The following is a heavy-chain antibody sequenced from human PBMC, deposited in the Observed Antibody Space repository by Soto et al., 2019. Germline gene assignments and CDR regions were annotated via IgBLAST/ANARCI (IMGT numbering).Heavy chain of an antibody. Sequence: ASGKVSCKASGYTFTSYGISWVRQAPGQGLEWMGWISAYNGNTNYAQKLQGRVTMTTDTSTSTAYMELRSLRSDATAVYYCARAIRSSSWYDYWGQGTLVTVSS. J-gene: IGHJ4*02. V-gene: IGHV1-18*01. CDR2: ISAYNGNT. D-gene: IGHD6-13*01. CDR1: GYTFTSYG. CDR3: ARAIRSSSWYDY.